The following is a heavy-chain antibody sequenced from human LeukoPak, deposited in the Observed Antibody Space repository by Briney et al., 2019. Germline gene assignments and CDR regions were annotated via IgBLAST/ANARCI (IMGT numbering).Heavy chain of an antibody. V-gene: IGHV3-23*01. CDR3: AKDKNVVVVTTILDY. Sequence: GVLRPSFVASGFTFRIYGMSWVRPAPGKGQEWGSALSVIGDSTYYTDPVKGRFTISRDNSKNTLYLQMNSLRAEDTAVYYCAKDKNVVVVTTILDYWGQGTLVTVSS. CDR2: LSVIGDST. J-gene: IGHJ4*02. D-gene: IGHD2-21*02. CDR1: GFTFRIYG.